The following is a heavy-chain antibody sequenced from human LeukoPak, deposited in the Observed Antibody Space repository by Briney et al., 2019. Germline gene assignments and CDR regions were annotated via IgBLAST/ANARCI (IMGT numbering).Heavy chain of an antibody. CDR1: GYTLTELS. Sequence: ASVKVSCKVSGYTLTELSMHWVRQAPGKGLEWMGGFDPEDGETIYAQKFQGRVTMTEDTSTDTAYMELSSLRSEDTAVYYCATALGIYYDSSGYLSPWGQGTLVTVSS. V-gene: IGHV1-24*01. J-gene: IGHJ5*02. CDR2: FDPEDGET. CDR3: ATALGIYYDSSGYLSP. D-gene: IGHD3-22*01.